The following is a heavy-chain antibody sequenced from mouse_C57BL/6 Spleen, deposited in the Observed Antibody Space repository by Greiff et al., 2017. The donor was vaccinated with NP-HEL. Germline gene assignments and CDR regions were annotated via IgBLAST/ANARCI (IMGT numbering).Heavy chain of an antibody. D-gene: IGHD2-4*01. CDR2: INPNSGST. CDR3: ARLDYDPYYYAMDY. CDR1: GYTFTSYW. Sequence: QVQLQQSGAELVKPGASVKLSCKASGYTFTSYWMHWVKQRPGQGLEWIGMINPNSGSTNYNEKFKSKATLTVDKSSSTAYMQISSLTSEDSAVYYCARLDYDPYYYAMDYWGQGTSVTVSS. V-gene: IGHV1-64*01. J-gene: IGHJ4*01.